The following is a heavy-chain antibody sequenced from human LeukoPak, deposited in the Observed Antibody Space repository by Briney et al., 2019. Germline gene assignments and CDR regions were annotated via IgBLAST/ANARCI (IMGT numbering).Heavy chain of an antibody. V-gene: IGHV3-48*04. CDR3: ANAVAG. Sequence: PGGSLRLSCAASGFTFSSYSMNWVRQAPGKGLEWVSYISSSGGSINYVDSVKGRFTISRDNAWNSLSLQMNSLRVEDTAVYYCANAVAGWGQGTLVTVSS. CDR2: ISSSGGSI. CDR1: GFTFSSYS. D-gene: IGHD6-19*01. J-gene: IGHJ4*02.